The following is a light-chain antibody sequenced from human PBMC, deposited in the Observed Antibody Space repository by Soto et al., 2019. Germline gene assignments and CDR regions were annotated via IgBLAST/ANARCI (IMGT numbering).Light chain of an antibody. CDR1: QSVSSN. CDR3: QQDHDCHRT. V-gene: IGKV3-15*01. Sequence: ILMTQSPSTLSVSPRARATLSCRASQSVSSNLAWYQQKPGQAPRLLIYGASAMATGIPARFSGSGSGTEFTLTISSLQAEDFATYYCQQDHDCHRTFGQGTKVDIK. CDR2: GAS. J-gene: IGKJ1*01.